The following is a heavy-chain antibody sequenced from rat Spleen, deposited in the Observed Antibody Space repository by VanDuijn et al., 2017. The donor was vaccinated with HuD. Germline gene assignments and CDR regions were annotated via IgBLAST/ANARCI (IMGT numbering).Heavy chain of an antibody. Sequence: EVQLQESGPGLVKPSQSLSLTCSVTGYSITSSYRWNWIRKFPGNKLEWMGYINSAGSTNYNPSLKSRISITRDTSKNQFFLQVNSVTTEDTATYYCARCGPYYSSYPLGVMDAWGQGASVTVSS. CDR2: INSAGST. D-gene: IGHD1-2*01. CDR3: ARCGPYYSSYPLGVMDA. CDR1: GYSITSSYR. J-gene: IGHJ4*01. V-gene: IGHV3-3*01.